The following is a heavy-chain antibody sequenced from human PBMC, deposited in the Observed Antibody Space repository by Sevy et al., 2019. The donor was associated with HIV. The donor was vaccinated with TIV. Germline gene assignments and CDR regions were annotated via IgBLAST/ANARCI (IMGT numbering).Heavy chain of an antibody. D-gene: IGHD4-17*01. Sequence: GGSLRLSCAASGFAFTNYYAMHWVRQAPGKGLEWVALISFDESDKYYADSVKGRFTISRDNFKNTLYLQMNSLTTEDTAVYYCARPRANYVDNYFSYAMDVWGQGTTVTVSS. CDR2: ISFDESDK. CDR1: GFAFTNYYA. V-gene: IGHV3-30-3*01. CDR3: ARPRANYVDNYFSYAMDV. J-gene: IGHJ6*02.